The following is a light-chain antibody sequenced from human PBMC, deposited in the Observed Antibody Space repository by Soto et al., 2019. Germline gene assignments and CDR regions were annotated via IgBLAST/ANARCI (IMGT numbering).Light chain of an antibody. V-gene: IGKV2-28*01. J-gene: IGKJ2*03. Sequence: MPRSPLSLAFTPGATASISYISSQSLLHSNGYNYLDWYLQKPGQSPQLLIHLAYPRACCVPDPFSGSRSGKDFTTQISRVEAEDVGLSSCLTVIHPNLRFGQGT. CDR3: LTVIHPNLR. CDR1: QSLLHSNGYNY. CDR2: LAY.